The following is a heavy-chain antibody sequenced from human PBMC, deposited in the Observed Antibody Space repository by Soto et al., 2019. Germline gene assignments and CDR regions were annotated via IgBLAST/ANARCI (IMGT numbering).Heavy chain of an antibody. Sequence: GGSLRLSCAASGFTFSSYGMHWVRQAPGKGLEWVAVIWYDGSNKYYADSVKGRFTISRDNSKNTLYLQMNSLRAEDTAVYYCARFLVRYSSGWPNYYYYGMDVWGQGTRVTVSS. CDR2: IWYDGSNK. CDR1: GFTFSSYG. D-gene: IGHD6-19*01. CDR3: ARFLVRYSSGWPNYYYYGMDV. V-gene: IGHV3-33*01. J-gene: IGHJ6*02.